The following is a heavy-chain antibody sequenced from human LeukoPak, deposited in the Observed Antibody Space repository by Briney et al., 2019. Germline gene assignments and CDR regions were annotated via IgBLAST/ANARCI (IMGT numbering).Heavy chain of an antibody. CDR2: ISSNGDNT. Sequence: GGSLMLSCSVSGFTFSTYVMHWVRQAPGRGLEYVSAISSNGDNTYYADSVKDRFTISTDNSKNTLYLKTRSLRPDDAAVYFFLRGTGYWSQATLVTV. CDR1: GFTFSTYV. J-gene: IGHJ4*02. CDR3: LRGTGY. V-gene: IGHV3-64D*06.